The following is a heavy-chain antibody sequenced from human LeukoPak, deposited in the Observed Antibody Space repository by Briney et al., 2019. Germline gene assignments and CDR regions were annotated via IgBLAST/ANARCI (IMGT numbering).Heavy chain of an antibody. CDR2: IYYSGST. J-gene: IGHJ4*02. CDR3: ASSSSSWYVALDY. V-gene: IGHV4-30-4*01. CDR1: GGSISSGDYY. D-gene: IGHD6-13*01. Sequence: PSETLSLTCTVSGGSISSGDYYWSWIRQPPGKGLEWIGYIYYSGSTYYNPSLKSRVTISVDTSKNQFSLKLSSVTAADTAVYYCASSSSSWYVALDYWGQGTLVTVSS.